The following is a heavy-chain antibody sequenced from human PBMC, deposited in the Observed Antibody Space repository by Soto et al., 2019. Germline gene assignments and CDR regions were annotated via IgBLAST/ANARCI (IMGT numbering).Heavy chain of an antibody. J-gene: IGHJ3*02. CDR1: GFTFSSYA. CDR3: AKDQEYYYDSSGRGAFDI. Sequence: PGGSLRLSCAASGFTFSSYAMSWVRQAPGKGLEWVSAISGSGGSTYYADSVKGRFTISRDNSKNTLYLQMNSLRAEDTAVYYCAKDQEYYYDSSGRGAFDIWGQGTMVTVS. V-gene: IGHV3-23*01. D-gene: IGHD3-22*01. CDR2: ISGSGGST.